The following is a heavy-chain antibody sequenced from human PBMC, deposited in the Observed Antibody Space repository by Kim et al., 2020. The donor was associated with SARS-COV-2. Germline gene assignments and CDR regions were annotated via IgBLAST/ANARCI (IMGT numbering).Heavy chain of an antibody. Sequence: NPTLKSRVTISVDTSKNQFSLKLNSVTAADTAVYYCARVTYSSAWYYFDYWGQGALVTVSS. V-gene: IGHV4-59*01. CDR3: ARVTYSSAWYYFDY. D-gene: IGHD6-19*01. J-gene: IGHJ4*02.